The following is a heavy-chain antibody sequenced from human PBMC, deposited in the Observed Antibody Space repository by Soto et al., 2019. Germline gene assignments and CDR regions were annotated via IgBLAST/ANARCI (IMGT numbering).Heavy chain of an antibody. Sequence: PGGSLRLSCAASGFTFSNYAMSWIRQAPGKGLEWVSTIRETSNTYYANSVRGRFATSRDNSEKTLYLQMSSLRAEDTAVYYCAKQQMGVIRALDYWGQGTLVTVSS. J-gene: IGHJ4*02. CDR1: GFTFSNYA. CDR3: AKQQMGVIRALDY. V-gene: IGHV3-23*01. CDR2: IRETSNT. D-gene: IGHD1-26*01.